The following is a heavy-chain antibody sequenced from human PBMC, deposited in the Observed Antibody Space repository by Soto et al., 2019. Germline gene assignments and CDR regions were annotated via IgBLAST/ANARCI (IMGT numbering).Heavy chain of an antibody. D-gene: IGHD3-10*01. Sequence: QVQLQESGPGLVKPSQTLSLTCTVSGGSISSGDYYWSWIRQPPGKGLKGLGYTYYGGSTYSNPSLKSRVTIPVDTSKTQFSLKLSSVTAADRAGYYCARAQGSGFLVSWGQGTLVTVSS. CDR1: GGSISSGDYY. CDR3: ARAQGSGFLVS. J-gene: IGHJ4*02. V-gene: IGHV4-30-4*01. CDR2: TYYGGST.